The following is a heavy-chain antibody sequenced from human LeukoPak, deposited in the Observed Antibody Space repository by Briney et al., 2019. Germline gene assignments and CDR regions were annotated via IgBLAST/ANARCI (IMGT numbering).Heavy chain of an antibody. D-gene: IGHD6-6*01. J-gene: IGHJ3*01. V-gene: IGHV3-7*03. CDR3: ARSSYSSSSSV. Sequence: GGSLRLSCAVSGFTFSGFWMSWSRQAPGKGLERVASINSDGSEGYYADVVKGRFTISRDNAKNSLYLQINSLRAEDTAVYYCARSSYSSSSSVWGQGTMVTVSS. CDR1: GFTFSGFW. CDR2: INSDGSEG.